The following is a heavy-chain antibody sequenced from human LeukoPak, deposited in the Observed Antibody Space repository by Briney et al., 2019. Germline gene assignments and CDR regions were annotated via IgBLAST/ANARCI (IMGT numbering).Heavy chain of an antibody. V-gene: IGHV3-21*03. CDR3: AKSRSGSANWALQIFDN. Sequence: GGSLRLSCAASGFIFSSYNMNWVRQAPGKGLEWVSSISSRSRDVYYADSVKGRFTISRDNTKSSLFLQMDSLRAEDTAVYFCAKSRSGSANWALQIFDNWGQGTLVTVSS. CDR1: GFIFSSYN. CDR2: ISSRSRDV. D-gene: IGHD1-1*01. J-gene: IGHJ4*02.